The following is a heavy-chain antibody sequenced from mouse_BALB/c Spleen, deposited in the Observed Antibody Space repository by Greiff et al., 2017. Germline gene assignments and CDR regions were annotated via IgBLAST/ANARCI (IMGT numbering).Heavy chain of an antibody. CDR1: GYTFSSYW. J-gene: IGHJ2*01. V-gene: IGHV1-9*01. CDR2: ILPGSGST. D-gene: IGHD2-1*01. Sequence: QVQLQQSGAELMKPGASVKISCKATGYTFSSYWIEWVKQRPGHGLEWIGEILPGSGSTNYNEKFKGKATLTADKSSSTAYMQLSSLTSENSAVYFCAREGGNSYFDYWGQGTTLTVSS. CDR3: AREGGNSYFDY.